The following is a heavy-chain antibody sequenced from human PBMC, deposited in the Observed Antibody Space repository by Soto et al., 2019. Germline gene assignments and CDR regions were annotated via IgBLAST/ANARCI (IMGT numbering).Heavy chain of an antibody. Sequence: NPSETLSLTCAVSGGSIRSGNWWSWVRQPPGKGLEWIGEIYHSGTTNYNPSLKSRVTMSVDTSKNQFSLKLTSVTAVDTAVYYCARREIQGPIDYWGQGTLVTVSS. CDR1: GGSIRSGNW. CDR2: IYHSGTT. CDR3: ARREIQGPIDY. D-gene: IGHD1-26*01. J-gene: IGHJ4*02. V-gene: IGHV4-4*02.